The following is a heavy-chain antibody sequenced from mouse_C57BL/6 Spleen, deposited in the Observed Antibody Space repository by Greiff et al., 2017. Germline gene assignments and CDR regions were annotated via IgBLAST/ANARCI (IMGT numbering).Heavy chain of an antibody. J-gene: IGHJ1*03. V-gene: IGHV1-18*01. CDR1: GYTFTDYN. Sequence: VQLKQSGPELVKPGASVKIPCKASGYTFTDYNMDWVKQSHGKSLEWIGDINPNNGGTIYNQKFKGKATLTVDKSSSTAYMELRSLTSEDTAVYYCARGDYDDGDWYFDVGGTGTTVTVSS. D-gene: IGHD2-4*01. CDR2: INPNNGGT. CDR3: ARGDYDDGDWYFDV.